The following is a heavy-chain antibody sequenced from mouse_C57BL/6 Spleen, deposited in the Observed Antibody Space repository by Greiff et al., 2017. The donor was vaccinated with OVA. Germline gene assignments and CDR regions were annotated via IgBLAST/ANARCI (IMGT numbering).Heavy chain of an antibody. J-gene: IGHJ1*03. D-gene: IGHD1-1*01. V-gene: IGHV1-55*01. CDR2: IYPGSGST. Sequence: QVQLQQSGAELVKPGASVKMSCKASGYTFTSYWITWVKQRPGQGLEWIGDIYPGSGSTNYNEKFKSKATLTVDTSSSTAYMQLSSLTSEDSAVYYCARPYYGSSYYWYFDVWGTGTTVTVSS. CDR3: ARPYYGSSYYWYFDV. CDR1: GYTFTSYW.